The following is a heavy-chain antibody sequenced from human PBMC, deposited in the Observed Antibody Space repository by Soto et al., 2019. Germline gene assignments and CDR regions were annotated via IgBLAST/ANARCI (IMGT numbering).Heavy chain of an antibody. CDR3: ARGWQIAARPSGWYGYYYYGMDV. J-gene: IGHJ6*02. CDR2: INHSGST. CDR1: GGSFSGYY. Sequence: SETLSLTCAVYGGSFSGYYWSWIRQPPGKXLEWIGEINHSGSTNYNPSLKSRVTISVDTSKNQFSLKLSSVTAADTAVYYCARGWQIAARPSGWYGYYYYGMDVWGQGTTVTVSS. V-gene: IGHV4-34*01. D-gene: IGHD6-6*01.